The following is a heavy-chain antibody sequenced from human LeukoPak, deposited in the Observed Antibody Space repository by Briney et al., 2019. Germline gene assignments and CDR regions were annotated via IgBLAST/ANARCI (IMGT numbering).Heavy chain of an antibody. Sequence: GGSLRLSCAASGFTFSSYAMSLVRRAPGKGLEWVSGISGSGGSTYYADSVKGRFTISRDNSKNTLYLQMSSLRAEDTAVYYCAIDTSDDYADYWGQGTLVTVSS. CDR1: GFTFSSYA. V-gene: IGHV3-23*01. CDR3: AIDTSDDYADY. CDR2: ISGSGGST. J-gene: IGHJ4*02.